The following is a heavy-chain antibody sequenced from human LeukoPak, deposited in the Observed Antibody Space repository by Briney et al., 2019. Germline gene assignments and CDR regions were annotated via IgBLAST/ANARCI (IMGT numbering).Heavy chain of an antibody. V-gene: IGHV5-51*01. D-gene: IGHD6-13*01. CDR1: GYTFTSYW. Sequence: GESLKISCKGSGYTFTSYWIGWVRQMPGKGLEWMGVIYPGDSDTRYSPSFQGQVTISADKSISTTYLQWSSLKASDTAMYYCARHPSGSWSHFHSWGQGTLVTVSS. J-gene: IGHJ4*02. CDR3: ARHPSGSWSHFHS. CDR2: IYPGDSDT.